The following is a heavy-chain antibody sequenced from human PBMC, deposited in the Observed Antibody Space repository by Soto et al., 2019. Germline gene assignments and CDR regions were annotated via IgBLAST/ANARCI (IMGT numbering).Heavy chain of an antibody. D-gene: IGHD3-16*01. V-gene: IGHV4-30-4*01. CDR3: ARARICLGQLLYTTYPNYFPMAV. CDR1: F. Sequence: FVCCLLQPPEKGLEWIAYIYYSGSTYYTPSLKSRVTISLDTSQNQFSLKLSSVTAADTAVYYCARARICLGQLLYTTYPNYFPMAVCGQG. J-gene: IGHJ6*02. CDR2: IYYSGST.